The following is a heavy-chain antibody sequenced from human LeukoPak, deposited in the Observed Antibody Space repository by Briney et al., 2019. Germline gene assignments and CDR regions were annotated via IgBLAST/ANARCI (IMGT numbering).Heavy chain of an antibody. CDR3: AKGDSSSYYFDY. V-gene: IGHV3-30*02. J-gene: IGHJ4*02. D-gene: IGHD6-13*01. Sequence: PGGSLRLSCAASGFTFSSYGMHWARQAPGKGLEWVAFIRYDGSNKYYADSVKGRFTISRDNSKNTLYLQMNSLRAEDTAVYYCAKGDSSSYYFDYWGQGTLVTVSS. CDR1: GFTFSSYG. CDR2: IRYDGSNK.